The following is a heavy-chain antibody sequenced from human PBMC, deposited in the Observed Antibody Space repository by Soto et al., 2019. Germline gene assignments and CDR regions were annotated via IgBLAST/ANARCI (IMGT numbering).Heavy chain of an antibody. D-gene: IGHD3-16*01. J-gene: IGHJ5*02. Sequence: SLRLSCAASGFNFDDYAMHWVRQAPGKGLEWVAGITWNSGNLAYADSVKGRFTISRDNAKDSLYLQMNSLTPEDTAFYYCAKDHLGGAMAVPFFDPWGQGALVTVSS. CDR1: GFNFDDYA. V-gene: IGHV3-9*01. CDR2: ITWNSGNL. CDR3: AKDHLGGAMAVPFFDP.